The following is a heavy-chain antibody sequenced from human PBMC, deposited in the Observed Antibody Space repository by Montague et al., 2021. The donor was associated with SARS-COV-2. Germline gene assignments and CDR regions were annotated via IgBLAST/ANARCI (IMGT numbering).Heavy chain of an antibody. D-gene: IGHD4-17*01. J-gene: IGHJ4*02. CDR1: GDSVVGLRAR. CDR3: VRDTGSAQAGFDA. CDR2: THYRYKWTS. V-gene: IGHV6-1*01. Sequence: CAISGDSVVGLRARSDEHTQSPPARLQCVGRTHYRYKWTSDYATSVEGRISIDPDTSKNQFFLHLRSVTPEDTGVYYCVRDTGSAQAGFDAWGQGTLVTVSS.